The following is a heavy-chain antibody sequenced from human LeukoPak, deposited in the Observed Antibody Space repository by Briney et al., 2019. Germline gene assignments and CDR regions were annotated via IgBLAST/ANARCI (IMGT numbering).Heavy chain of an antibody. Sequence: SGTLSLTCAVSGGSISSSNWWSWVRQPPGKGLEWIGEIYHSGSTNYNPSLKSRVTMSVDKSKNQFSLKLSSVTAADTAVYYCARLTATSYYYDSSGYPLDYWGQGTLVTVSS. CDR3: ARLTATSYYYDSSGYPLDY. J-gene: IGHJ4*02. D-gene: IGHD3-22*01. CDR2: IYHSGST. V-gene: IGHV4-4*02. CDR1: GGSISSSNW.